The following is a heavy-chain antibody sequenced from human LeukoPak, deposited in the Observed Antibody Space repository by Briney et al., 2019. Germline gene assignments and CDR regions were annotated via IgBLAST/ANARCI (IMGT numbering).Heavy chain of an antibody. Sequence: ASVKVSCKASGGTFSSYAISWVRQAPGQGIEWMGGIIPIFGTANYAQKFPGRVTITTDESTSTAYMELSSLRSEDTAVYYCARNRYGELLRWRFWDYYYMDVWGKGTTVTVSS. CDR2: IIPIFGTA. V-gene: IGHV1-69*05. CDR1: GGTFSSYA. CDR3: ARNRYGELLRWRFWDYYYMDV. J-gene: IGHJ6*03. D-gene: IGHD1-26*01.